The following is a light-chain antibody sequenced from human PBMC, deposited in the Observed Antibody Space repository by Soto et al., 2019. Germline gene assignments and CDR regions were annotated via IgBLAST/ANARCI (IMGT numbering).Light chain of an antibody. J-gene: IGKJ1*01. CDR3: QQYNILST. CDR1: QSVSSY. CDR2: DAS. Sequence: EIMLTQSPATLSLSPGERATLSCRASQSVSSYLAWYAQKPGQAPRLLIYDASNRATGIPARFSGSGSGTDFTLTISSLEPEDFATYYCQQYNILSTFGQGTKVDI. V-gene: IGKV3-11*01.